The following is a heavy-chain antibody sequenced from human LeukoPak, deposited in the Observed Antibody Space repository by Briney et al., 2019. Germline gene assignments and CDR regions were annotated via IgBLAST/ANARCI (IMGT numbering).Heavy chain of an antibody. CDR1: GGTFSSYA. CDR3: ARATYNDSKNRPRRLAFDL. Sequence: ASVKVSCKASGGTFSSYAISWVRQAPGLGLEWVGGIIPLFGTPDYPQKFQARVTVTTDESAGTAYMEMSSLRADDTALYYCARATYNDSKNRPRRLAFDLWGQGTLVTVSS. V-gene: IGHV1-69*05. D-gene: IGHD3-10*01. CDR2: IIPLFGTP. J-gene: IGHJ5*02.